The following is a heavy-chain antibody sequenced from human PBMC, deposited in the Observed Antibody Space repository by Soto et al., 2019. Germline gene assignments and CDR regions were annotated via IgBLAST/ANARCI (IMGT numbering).Heavy chain of an antibody. CDR1: GGSISSSSYY. CDR2: IYYSGST. D-gene: IGHD3-10*01. V-gene: IGHV4-39*01. CDR3: ARHLLQGFDP. J-gene: IGHJ5*02. Sequence: SETLSLTCTVSGGSISSSSYYWGWFRQPPGKVLEWIVSIYYSGSTYYNPSLKSRVTISLDTSNNQFSLKLSSVTSAYTAVYYCARHLLQGFDPWGQGTMVTVSS.